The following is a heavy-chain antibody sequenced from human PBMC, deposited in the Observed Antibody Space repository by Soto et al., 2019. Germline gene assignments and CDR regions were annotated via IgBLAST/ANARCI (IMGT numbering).Heavy chain of an antibody. CDR3: AARGN. CDR1: GFSVSSDF. Sequence: EVQLVQSGGGLIQPGGSLRLSCAASGFSVSSDFMTWVRQAPGKGLEWVSSVYSGARTYYTDSVKGRFTISTDNSKNTLYLHMNSLGADDPAVYYGAARGNWGQGTLVTVSS. CDR2: VYSGART. J-gene: IGHJ4*02. D-gene: IGHD3-16*01. V-gene: IGHV3-53*01.